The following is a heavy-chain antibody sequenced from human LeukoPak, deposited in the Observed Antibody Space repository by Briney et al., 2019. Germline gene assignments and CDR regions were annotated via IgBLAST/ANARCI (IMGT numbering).Heavy chain of an antibody. V-gene: IGHV4-31*03. J-gene: IGHJ4*02. CDR2: IYYSGST. Sequence: SETLSLTCTVSGGSISSGGYYWSWIRQHPGKGLEWIGYIYYSGSTYYNPSLKSRVTISVDTSKNQFSLKLSSVTAADTAVYYCARVVAVAEHIDYWGQGTLVTVSS. D-gene: IGHD6-19*01. CDR3: ARVVAVAEHIDY. CDR1: GGSISSGGYY.